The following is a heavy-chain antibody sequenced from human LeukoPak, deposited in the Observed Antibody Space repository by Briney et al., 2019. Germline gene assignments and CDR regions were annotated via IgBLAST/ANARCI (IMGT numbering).Heavy chain of an antibody. J-gene: IGHJ4*02. CDR3: ARDNYSYGLDY. V-gene: IGHV4-30-2*01. D-gene: IGHD5-18*01. Sequence: PQTLSLTCAVSGGSISSGGYSWSWIRQPPGEGLEWIGYIYHSGSTYYNPSLKSRVTISVDRSKNQFSLKLSSVTAADTAVYYCARDNYSYGLDYWGQGTLVTVSS. CDR2: IYHSGST. CDR1: GGSISSGGYS.